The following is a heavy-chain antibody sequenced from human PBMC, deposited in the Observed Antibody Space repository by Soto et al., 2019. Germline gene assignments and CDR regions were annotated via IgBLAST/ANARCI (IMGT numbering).Heavy chain of an antibody. CDR2: VSGSGGST. V-gene: IGHV3-23*01. Sequence: GGSLRLSCAASGFTFNNFIMTWVRQAPGKGLEWVSRVSGSGGSTYYADSVKGRFTISRDNSKNTLSLQMNSLRAEDTAIYYCARTSRPRYFDSWGQGTLVTVSS. J-gene: IGHJ4*02. D-gene: IGHD1-7*01. CDR1: GFTFNNFI. CDR3: ARTSRPRYFDS.